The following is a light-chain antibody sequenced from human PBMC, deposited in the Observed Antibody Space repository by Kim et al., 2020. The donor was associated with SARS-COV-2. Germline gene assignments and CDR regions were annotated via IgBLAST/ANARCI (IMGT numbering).Light chain of an antibody. CDR2: GAS. CDR1: ESVDRSK. V-gene: IGKV3-20*01. CDR3: QQFGGSPPIT. Sequence: EIVLTQSPGTLSSSPGETATFSCLASESVDRSKLAWYQQKPGQAPRLLIFGASSRANGIPDRFSGSGSGTDFTLTISRLEPEDFAVYYCQQFGGSPPITFGQGTRLEIK. J-gene: IGKJ5*01.